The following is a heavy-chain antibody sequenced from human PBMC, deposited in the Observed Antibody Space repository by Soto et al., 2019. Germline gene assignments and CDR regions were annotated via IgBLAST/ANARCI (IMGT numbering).Heavy chain of an antibody. J-gene: IGHJ6*03. Sequence: PSETLSLTCTVSGGSISSYYWSWIRQPPGKGLEWIGYIYYSGSTNYNPSLKSRVTISVDTSKNQFSLNLSSVTAADTAVYYRARVTYGDYVLGPYYYYYMDVWGKGTTVTVSS. CDR2: IYYSGST. CDR3: ARVTYGDYVLGPYYYYYMDV. V-gene: IGHV4-59*01. CDR1: GGSISSYY. D-gene: IGHD4-17*01.